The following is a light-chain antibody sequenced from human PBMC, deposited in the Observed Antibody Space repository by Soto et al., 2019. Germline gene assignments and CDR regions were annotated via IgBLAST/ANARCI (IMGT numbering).Light chain of an antibody. CDR1: SRDVGGYNY. CDR3: SSFTSRTTLVV. V-gene: IGLV2-14*01. CDR2: EVS. Sequence: QSVLTQPASVSGSPGQSITISCTGTSRDVGGYNYVSWYQQHPDRAPKVMIYEVSNRPSGVSNRFSGSKSGNTASLTISGLQAEDEADYYCSSFTSRTTLVVFGTGTKLTVL. J-gene: IGLJ1*01.